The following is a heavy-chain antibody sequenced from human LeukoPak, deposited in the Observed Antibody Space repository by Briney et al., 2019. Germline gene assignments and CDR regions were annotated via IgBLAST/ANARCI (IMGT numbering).Heavy chain of an antibody. CDR1: GYTFTSYA. Sequence: ASVKVSCKASGYTFTSYAMHWVRQAPGQRLEWMGWINAGNGNTKYSQKFQGRVTMTRDTSTSTVYMELSSLRSEDTAVYYCARDRDSSWYFSRLDYWGQGTLVTVSS. V-gene: IGHV1-3*01. D-gene: IGHD6-13*01. J-gene: IGHJ4*02. CDR3: ARDRDSSWYFSRLDY. CDR2: INAGNGNT.